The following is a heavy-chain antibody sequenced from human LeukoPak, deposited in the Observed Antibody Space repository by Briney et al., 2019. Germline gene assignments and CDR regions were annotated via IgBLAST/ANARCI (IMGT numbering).Heavy chain of an antibody. CDR3: ATDYYVSGSYYRLFY. Sequence: GGSLRLSCAGSEFIVSSNYMSWVRQAPGKGLEWVSLIYPDGSTFYSDSVKGRFTISRDNSKNTLYLQMNNLRAEDTAIYYCATDYYVSGSYYRLFYWGQGTLVTVSS. J-gene: IGHJ4*02. CDR2: IYPDGST. D-gene: IGHD3-10*01. V-gene: IGHV3-66*01. CDR1: EFIVSSNY.